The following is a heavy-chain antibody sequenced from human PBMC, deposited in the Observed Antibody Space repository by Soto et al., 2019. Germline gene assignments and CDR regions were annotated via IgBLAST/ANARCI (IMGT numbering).Heavy chain of an antibody. CDR1: GGTFSSYA. D-gene: IGHD3-3*01. Sequence: SVEVSCKASGGTFSSYAISWVRQAPGQGLEWMGGIIPIFGTANYAQKFQGRVTITADESTSTAYMELSSLRSEDTAVYYCAREFPTIFGVVTPKDYGMDVWGQGTTVTVSS. V-gene: IGHV1-69*13. CDR2: IIPIFGTA. CDR3: AREFPTIFGVVTPKDYGMDV. J-gene: IGHJ6*02.